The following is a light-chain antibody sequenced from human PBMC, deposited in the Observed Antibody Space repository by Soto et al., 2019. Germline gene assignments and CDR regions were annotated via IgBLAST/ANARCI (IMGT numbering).Light chain of an antibody. CDR3: QQYKRIFS. CDR1: QTISSW. J-gene: IGKJ3*01. Sequence: DIQMTQSPSTLSGSVGDRVTITCRASQTISSWLAWYQQKPGKAPNLLIYKAPSLESGVPSRSSGSGSGTEFTLTISSLQPDDFATYNCQQYKRIFSFGPGTKVDIK. V-gene: IGKV1-5*03. CDR2: KAP.